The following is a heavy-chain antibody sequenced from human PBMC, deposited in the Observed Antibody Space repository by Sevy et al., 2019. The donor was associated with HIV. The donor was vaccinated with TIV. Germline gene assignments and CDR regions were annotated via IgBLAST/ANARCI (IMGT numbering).Heavy chain of an antibody. CDR1: GYTFTSYA. CDR3: ARGIRGSGGYDSDY. Sequence: ASVKVSCKASGYTFTSYAMHWVRQAPGQRLEWMGWINAGNGNTKYSQKFQGRVTITRDTSASTAYMELSSLRSEDTAVYYCARGIRGSGGYDSDYWGQGTLVTVSS. CDR2: INAGNGNT. D-gene: IGHD5-12*01. V-gene: IGHV1-3*01. J-gene: IGHJ4*02.